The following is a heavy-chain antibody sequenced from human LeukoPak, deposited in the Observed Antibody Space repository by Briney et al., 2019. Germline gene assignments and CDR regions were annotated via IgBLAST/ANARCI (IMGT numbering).Heavy chain of an antibody. J-gene: IGHJ4*02. V-gene: IGHV1-24*01. D-gene: IGHD6-19*01. Sequence: SVTVSCKVSGYTLTELSMHWVRQAPGKGLEWMGGFDPEDGETIYAQKFQGRVTMTEDTSTDTAYMELSSLRSEDTAVYYCANHQEGDWYSYYWGQGTLVTVSS. CDR1: GYTLTELS. CDR2: FDPEDGET. CDR3: ANHQEGDWYSYY.